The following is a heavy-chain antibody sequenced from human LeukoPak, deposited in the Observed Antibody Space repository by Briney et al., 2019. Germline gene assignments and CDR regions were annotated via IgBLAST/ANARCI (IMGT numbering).Heavy chain of an antibody. J-gene: IGHJ4*02. CDR1: GYTFTGYY. V-gene: IGHV1-2*02. CDR2: INPNSGGT. Sequence: ASVKVSCKASGYTFTGYYMHWVRQAPGQGLEWMGWINPNSGGTNYAQKFQGRVTMTRDTSISTAYMELSRLRSDDTAVYYCARVGRITTPGNGIGSDYWGQGTLVTVSS. CDR3: ARVGRITTPGNGIGSDY. D-gene: IGHD3-3*01.